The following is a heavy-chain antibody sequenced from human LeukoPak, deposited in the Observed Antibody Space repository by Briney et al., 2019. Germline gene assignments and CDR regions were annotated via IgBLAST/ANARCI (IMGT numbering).Heavy chain of an antibody. Sequence: SETLSLTCAVYGGSFSGYYWSWIRQPPGKGLEWIGEINHSGSTNYNPSLRSRVTISVDTSKNQFSLKLSSVTAADTAVYYCAKFAGIYDSSGFVYWGQGTLVTVSS. V-gene: IGHV4-34*01. CDR3: AKFAGIYDSSGFVY. CDR1: GGSFSGYY. J-gene: IGHJ4*02. D-gene: IGHD3-22*01. CDR2: INHSGST.